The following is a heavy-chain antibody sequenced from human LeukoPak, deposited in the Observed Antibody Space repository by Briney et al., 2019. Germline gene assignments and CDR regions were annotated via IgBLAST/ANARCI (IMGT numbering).Heavy chain of an antibody. CDR3: AKSKGTTGTTGVDY. CDR2: ISYDGSNK. CDR1: GFTFSSYG. V-gene: IGHV3-30*18. D-gene: IGHD1-1*01. Sequence: GGSLILSCAASGFTFSSYGMHWVRQAPGKGLEWVAVISYDGSNKYYADSVKGRFTISRDNSKNTLYLQMNSLRAEDTAVYYCAKSKGTTGTTGVDYWGQGTLVTVSS. J-gene: IGHJ4*02.